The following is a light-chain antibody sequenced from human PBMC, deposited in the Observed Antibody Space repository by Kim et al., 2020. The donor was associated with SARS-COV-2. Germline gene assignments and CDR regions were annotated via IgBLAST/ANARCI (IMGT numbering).Light chain of an antibody. V-gene: IGKV3-15*01. CDR3: QQYDNWPPYT. CDR2: GAS. J-gene: IGKJ2*01. Sequence: SPGDAAPLSCTASQSGNSNLAWYQQKRGQAPTLLIYGASTRATGVPARFSGRGFGTEFTFTISSLQSEDFAVYYCQQYDNWPPYTFGQGTKVDIK. CDR1: QSGNSN.